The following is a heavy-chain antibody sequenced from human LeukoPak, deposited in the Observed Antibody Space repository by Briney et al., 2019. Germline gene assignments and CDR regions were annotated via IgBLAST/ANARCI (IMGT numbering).Heavy chain of an antibody. CDR2: ITTGGPNT. V-gene: IGHV3-23*01. J-gene: IGHJ4*02. Sequence: GGSLRLSCTASGFTFSSYTMSWVRQAPGKGLKWVSTITTGGPNTYYADSVKGRFTVSRDDSKNTLYLQMSSLRAEDTAVYYCAKDGGLWVSAHWGDSWGRGTLVTVSS. CDR3: AKDGGLWVSAHWGDS. CDR1: GFTFSSYT. D-gene: IGHD7-27*01.